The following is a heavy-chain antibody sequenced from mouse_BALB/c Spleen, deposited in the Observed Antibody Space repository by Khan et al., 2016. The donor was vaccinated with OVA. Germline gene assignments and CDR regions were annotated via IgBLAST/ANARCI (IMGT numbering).Heavy chain of an antibody. Sequence: EVELVESGGDFVRPGGSLKPSCAASGFTFSTYGMSWVRQTPDKRLEWVATINTGGAYTYYPDSVKGRFTISRDNAKNTLYLQLSSLKSEDTAIYYCARLAYYYNSEGFAYWGQGTLVTVSA. V-gene: IGHV5-6*01. CDR3: ARLAYYYNSEGFAY. D-gene: IGHD1-1*01. CDR2: INTGGAYT. J-gene: IGHJ3*01. CDR1: GFTFSTYG.